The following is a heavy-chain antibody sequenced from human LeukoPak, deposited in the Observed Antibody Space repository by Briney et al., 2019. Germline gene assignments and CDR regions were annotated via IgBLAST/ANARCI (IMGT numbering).Heavy chain of an antibody. CDR2: IYTSGST. CDR3: ARVVQQYYYGSGSYSPYNWFDP. Sequence: SETLSLTCTVSGGSVSSYYWSWIRQPAGKGLEWSGRIYTSGSTNYNPSLKSRVTMSVDTSKNQFSLKLSSVTAADTAVYYCARVVQQYYYGSGSYSPYNWFDPWGQGTLVTVSS. V-gene: IGHV4-4*07. CDR1: GGSVSSYY. J-gene: IGHJ5*02. D-gene: IGHD3-10*01.